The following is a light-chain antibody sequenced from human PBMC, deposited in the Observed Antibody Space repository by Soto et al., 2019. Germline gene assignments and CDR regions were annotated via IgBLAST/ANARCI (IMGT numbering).Light chain of an antibody. CDR1: SSNVGSYN. CDR3: AAWDDSLNGWV. CDR2: SYN. Sequence: QSVLTQPPSASGTPGQRVTISCSGSSSNVGSYNVNWYQQVPGTAPKVLTHSYNRRPSGVSDRFSGSQSGTSASLAISDLQSEDEADYFCAAWDDSLNGWVFGGGTKATVL. J-gene: IGLJ3*02. V-gene: IGLV1-44*01.